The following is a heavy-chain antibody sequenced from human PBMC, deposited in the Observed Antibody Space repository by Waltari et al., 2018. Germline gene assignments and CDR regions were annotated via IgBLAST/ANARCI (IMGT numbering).Heavy chain of an antibody. V-gene: IGHV3-74*01. CDR3: ARAPGDWRYQNY. D-gene: IGHD1-1*01. CDR2: INSDGSST. Sequence: EVQLVESGGGLIQPGGSLRLSCAASGCTLSNYWIHWVRQAPGKGLVWVSHINSDGSSTTYADSVKGRFTISRDNAKNTVYLQMNNLRADDTGVYYCARAPGDWRYQNYWGLGTLVTVSS. CDR1: GCTLSNYW. J-gene: IGHJ4*02.